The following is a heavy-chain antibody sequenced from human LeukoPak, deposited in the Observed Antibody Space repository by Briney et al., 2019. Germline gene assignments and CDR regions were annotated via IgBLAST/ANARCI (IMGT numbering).Heavy chain of an antibody. Sequence: ASVKVSCKTSGGTFSTSAISWVRRAPGQGLEWMGGIIPIFGTGNYAQKFQGRVTITADEFTSTAYTELSSLTSEDTAVYYCARGLGDSSGYYFSDNWGQGTLVTVSS. D-gene: IGHD3-22*01. CDR1: GGTFSTSA. CDR3: ARGLGDSSGYYFSDN. V-gene: IGHV1-69*13. CDR2: IIPIFGTG. J-gene: IGHJ4*02.